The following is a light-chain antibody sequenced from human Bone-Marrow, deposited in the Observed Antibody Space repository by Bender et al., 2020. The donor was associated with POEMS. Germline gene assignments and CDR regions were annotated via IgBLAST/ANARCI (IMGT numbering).Light chain of an antibody. CDR2: GND. J-gene: IGLJ3*02. CDR1: GGNA. CDR3: CSFASSATWV. V-gene: IGLV1-44*01. Sequence: GGNAVNWWQQLPGTAPKLLIYGNDQRPSGVPDRFSGSKSGTSASLAISGLQSEDEADYYCCSFASSATWVFGGGTKLTVL.